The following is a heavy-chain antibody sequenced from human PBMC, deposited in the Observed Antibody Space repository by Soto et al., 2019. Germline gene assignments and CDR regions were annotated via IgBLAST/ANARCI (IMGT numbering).Heavy chain of an antibody. CDR1: GYSFTTYG. Sequence: QVQLVQSGAEVKKPGASVKVSCKASGYSFTTYGISWVRQAPGQGLEGMGWISDYNSNTNYEKKFKGRVTKTTDTSTRTAYRELKRPTSDHTAVYYCAREGYYSGSGSYSPPRYYGMDVWGQGTTVTVS. D-gene: IGHD3-10*01. CDR2: ISDYNSNT. CDR3: AREGYYSGSGSYSPPRYYGMDV. V-gene: IGHV1-18*01. J-gene: IGHJ6*02.